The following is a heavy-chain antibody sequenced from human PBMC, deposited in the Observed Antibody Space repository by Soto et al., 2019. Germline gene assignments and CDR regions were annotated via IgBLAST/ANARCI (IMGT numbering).Heavy chain of an antibody. J-gene: IGHJ4*02. CDR3: TNLIRGFSDSPY. V-gene: IGHV3-15*01. Sequence: EVRLEESGGGLVKPGGSLRLSCVASELTLTNAWMSWVRQAPGKGLEWVGRIKSKTEGGTPDYAAPVKGRFTLSRDDSKYTLYLQMNSLMTEGTAVYYCTNLIRGFSDSPYWGQGTLVTVSS. CDR2: IKSKTEGGTP. CDR1: ELTLTNAW. D-gene: IGHD5-18*01.